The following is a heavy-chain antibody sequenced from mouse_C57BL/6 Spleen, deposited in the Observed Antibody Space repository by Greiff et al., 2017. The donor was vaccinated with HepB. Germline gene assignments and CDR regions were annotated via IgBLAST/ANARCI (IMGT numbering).Heavy chain of an antibody. CDR1: GYTFTNYW. CDR2: IYPGGGYT. CDR3: AREVQHYYGSSYWYFDV. Sequence: VQLQQSGAELVRPGTSVKMSCKASGYTFTNYWIGWAKQRPGHGLEWIGDIYPGGGYTNYNEKFKGKATLTADKSSSTAYMQFSSLTSEDSAIYYCAREVQHYYGSSYWYFDVWGTGTTVTVSS. V-gene: IGHV1-63*01. D-gene: IGHD1-1*01. J-gene: IGHJ1*03.